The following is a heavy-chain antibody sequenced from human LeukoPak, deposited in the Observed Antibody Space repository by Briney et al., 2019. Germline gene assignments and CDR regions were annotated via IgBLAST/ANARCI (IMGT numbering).Heavy chain of an antibody. D-gene: IGHD2-21*01. Sequence: SEPLSLTCTVSRGSISSYHWNWIRQSPGKGLEWIGYIDNTAKITTNPSLRSRVTISVDTPKNQFSLKLNSATAADTAVYYCARASWAYSPFDHWGQGILVTVSS. CDR2: IDNTAKI. CDR1: RGSISSYH. J-gene: IGHJ4*02. V-gene: IGHV4-59*01. CDR3: ARASWAYSPFDH.